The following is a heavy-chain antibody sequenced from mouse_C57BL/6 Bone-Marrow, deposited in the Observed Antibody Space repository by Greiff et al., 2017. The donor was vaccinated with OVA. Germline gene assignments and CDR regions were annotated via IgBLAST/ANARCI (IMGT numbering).Heavy chain of an antibody. CDR2: ISTGGGST. CDR3: ESHLYYYGSIQAWFAY. CDR1: GFTFSDYY. D-gene: IGHD1-1*01. J-gene: IGHJ3*01. V-gene: IGHV5-12*01. Sequence: EVKLEESGGGLVQPGGSLKLSCAASGFTFSDYYMYWVRQTPEKRLEWVAYISTGGGSTYYPDTVKGRFTLSRDNAKNTLYLQMSRLKSEDTAMYYCESHLYYYGSIQAWFAYWGQGTLVTVSA.